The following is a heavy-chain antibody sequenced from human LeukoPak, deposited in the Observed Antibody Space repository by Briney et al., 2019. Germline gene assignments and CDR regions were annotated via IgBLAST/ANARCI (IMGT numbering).Heavy chain of an antibody. CDR1: GGSFSGYY. V-gene: IGHV4-34*01. D-gene: IGHD3-22*01. Sequence: PSETLSLTRAVYGGSFSGYYWSWIRQPPGKGLEWIGEINHSGSTNYNPSLKSRVTISVDTSKNQFSLKLSSVTAADAAVYYCARGPSTYYYDSSGYYDYWGQGTLVTVSS. CDR3: ARGPSTYYYDSSGYYDY. J-gene: IGHJ4*02. CDR2: INHSGST.